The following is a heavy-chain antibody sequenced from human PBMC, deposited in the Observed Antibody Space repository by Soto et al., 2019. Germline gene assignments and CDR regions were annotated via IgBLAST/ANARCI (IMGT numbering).Heavy chain of an antibody. CDR1: GYTLTELS. CDR2: FDPEDGET. D-gene: IGHD2-15*01. CDR3: ATDPLYCSGGSCYKNWFDP. Sequence: GASVKVSCKVSGYTLTELSMHWVRQAPGKGLEWMGGFDPEDGETIYAQKFQGRVTMTEDTSTDTAYMELSSLRSEDTAVYYCATDPLYCSGGSCYKNWFDPWGQGTLVTVSS. V-gene: IGHV1-24*01. J-gene: IGHJ5*02.